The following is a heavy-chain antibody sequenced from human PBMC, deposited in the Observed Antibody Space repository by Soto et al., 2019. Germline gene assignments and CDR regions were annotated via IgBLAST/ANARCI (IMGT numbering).Heavy chain of an antibody. J-gene: IGHJ5*02. CDR3: ARLAEPYYDFWSGYYSFWFDP. V-gene: IGHV1-18*01. D-gene: IGHD3-3*01. CDR1: GYTFTSYG. CDR2: ISAYNGNT. Sequence: ASVKVSCKASGYTFTSYGISWVRQAPGQGLEWMGWISAYNGNTNYAQKLQGRVTMTTDTSTSTAYMELRSLRSDDTAVYYCARLAEPYYDFWSGYYSFWFDPWGQGTQVTVSS.